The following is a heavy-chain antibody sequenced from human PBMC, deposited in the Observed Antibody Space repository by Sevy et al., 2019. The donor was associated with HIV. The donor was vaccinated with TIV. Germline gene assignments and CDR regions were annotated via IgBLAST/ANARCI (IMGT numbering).Heavy chain of an antibody. Sequence: GGSLRLSCAASGFAFSNYYAMHWVRQAPGKGLEWVALISYDGSDKYYADSVKGRFTISRDNFKNALSLQMNSLTTEDTAVYYWARPRANYVDHYFFYAMDVWGQGTTVTVSS. J-gene: IGHJ6*02. CDR1: GFAFSNYYA. CDR3: ARPRANYVDHYFFYAMDV. CDR2: ISYDGSDK. D-gene: IGHD4-17*01. V-gene: IGHV3-30-3*01.